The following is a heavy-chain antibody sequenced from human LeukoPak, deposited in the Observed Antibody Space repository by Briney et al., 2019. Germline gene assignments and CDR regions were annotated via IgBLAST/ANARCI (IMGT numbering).Heavy chain of an antibody. Sequence: GGSLRLSCAASGFTFDDYGMSWVRQAPGKGLEWVSGINWNGGSTGYADSVKGRFTISRDNAKNSLYLQMNSLRAEDTALYYCARSRDYSGSGSFDYWGQGTLVTVSS. J-gene: IGHJ4*02. CDR2: INWNGGST. CDR3: ARSRDYSGSGSFDY. D-gene: IGHD3-10*01. V-gene: IGHV3-20*04. CDR1: GFTFDDYG.